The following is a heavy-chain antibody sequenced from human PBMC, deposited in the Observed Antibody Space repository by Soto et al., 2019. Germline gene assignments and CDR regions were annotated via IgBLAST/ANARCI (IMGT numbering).Heavy chain of an antibody. CDR2: IYYSGST. J-gene: IGHJ6*02. CDR3: ARSPNYYYYGFDV. Sequence: SETLSLTCTVSGGSVSSGDYFWSWLRQSPGKRLEWIAYIYYSGSTNYNPSLKSRAAISVDTSKSQVSLTLTSMTAADAALYYCARSPNYYYYGFDVWGQGTAVTVSS. CDR1: GGSVSSGDYF. D-gene: IGHD3-10*01. V-gene: IGHV4-61*08.